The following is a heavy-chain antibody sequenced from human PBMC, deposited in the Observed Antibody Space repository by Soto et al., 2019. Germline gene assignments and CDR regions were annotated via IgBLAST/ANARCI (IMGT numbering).Heavy chain of an antibody. D-gene: IGHD1-26*01. CDR3: ARVGQGAWYFDL. V-gene: IGHV3-74*01. J-gene: IGHJ2*01. CDR1: GFTFSSYW. Sequence: EVQLVESGGGLVQPGGSLTLSCAASGFTFSSYWMHWVRQAPGKGVVWVSRINPDGRGTNYADSVKGQFTISRDNAKNKLYLQMNSLRPEDTAVYYCARVGQGAWYFDLWGRGTLVTVSS. CDR2: INPDGRGT.